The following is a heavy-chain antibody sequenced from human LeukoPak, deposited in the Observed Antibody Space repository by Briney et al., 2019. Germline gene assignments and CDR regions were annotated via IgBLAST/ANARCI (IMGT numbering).Heavy chain of an antibody. CDR2: ISTYNDNT. J-gene: IGHJ4*02. CDR1: GYTFSNYN. D-gene: IGHD2-8*02. V-gene: IGHV1-18*01. CDR3: AIITTGYWGPLDY. Sequence: ASVKVSCKASGYTFSNYNIIWVRQAPGQGLEWMGWISTYNDNTNYAQRLQGRVTMTTDTSTSTAYMELRSLRSDDTALYYCAIITTGYWGPLDYWGQGTLVTVSS.